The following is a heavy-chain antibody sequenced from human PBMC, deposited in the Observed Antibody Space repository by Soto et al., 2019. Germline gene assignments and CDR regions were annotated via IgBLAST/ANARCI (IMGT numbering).Heavy chain of an antibody. Sequence: SETLSLTCAVYGGSFIGYCWSWIRQPPGKGLEWIGEINHSGSTNYNPSLKSRVTMPVDTSKNQFSLKLSSVTAADTAVYYCVRGFVLRYFDWLVAPYYFDYWGQGTLVTVS. J-gene: IGHJ4*02. D-gene: IGHD3-9*01. CDR1: GGSFIGYC. V-gene: IGHV4-34*01. CDR3: VRGFVLRYFDWLVAPYYFDY. CDR2: INHSGST.